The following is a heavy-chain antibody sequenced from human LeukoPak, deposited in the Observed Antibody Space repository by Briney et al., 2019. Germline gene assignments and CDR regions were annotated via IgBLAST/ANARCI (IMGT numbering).Heavy chain of an antibody. V-gene: IGHV1-2*06. CDR2: INPNSGGT. CDR1: GYTFTGYY. CDR3: ARRGYSYGYGMSL. D-gene: IGHD5-18*01. Sequence: ASVKVSCKASGYTFTGYYMHWVRQAPGQGLDWMGRINPNSGGTNYAQKFQGRVTMTRDTSISTAYMELSRLRSDDTAVYYCARRGYSYGYGMSLWGQGTLVTVSS. J-gene: IGHJ4*02.